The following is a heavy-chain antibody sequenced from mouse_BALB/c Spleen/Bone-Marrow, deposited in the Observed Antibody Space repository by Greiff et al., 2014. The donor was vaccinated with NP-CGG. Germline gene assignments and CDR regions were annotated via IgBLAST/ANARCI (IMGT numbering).Heavy chain of an antibody. J-gene: IGHJ2*02. CDR2: IAPGSGST. Sequence: DLVKPGASVKLSCKASGYTFTSYWINWIKQRPGQGLEWIGRIAPGSGSTYYNEMFKGKATLTVDTSSSTAYILLSSLSSEDSAVYFCAYYRYDVNYWGQGTSRTVSS. D-gene: IGHD2-14*01. CDR1: GYTFTSYW. CDR3: AYYRYDVNY. V-gene: IGHV1S41*01.